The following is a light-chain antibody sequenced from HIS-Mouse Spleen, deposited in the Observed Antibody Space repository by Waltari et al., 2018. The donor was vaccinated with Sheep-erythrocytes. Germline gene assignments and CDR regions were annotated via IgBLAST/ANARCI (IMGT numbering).Light chain of an antibody. CDR1: SSDVGSYNL. CDR2: EGS. V-gene: IGLV2-23*01. Sequence: QSALTQPASVSGSPGQSITISCTGTSSDVGSYNLVSWYQQHPGKAPKLMIYEGSKRPSGVSYAFSGAKSGHTGSLTISGLQAEDEADYYCCSYAGSSTPWVFGGGTKLTVL. CDR3: CSYAGSSTPWV. J-gene: IGLJ3*02.